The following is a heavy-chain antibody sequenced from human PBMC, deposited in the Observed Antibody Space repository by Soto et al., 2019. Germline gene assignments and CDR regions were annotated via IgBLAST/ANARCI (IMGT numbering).Heavy chain of an antibody. D-gene: IGHD3-22*01. J-gene: IGHJ4*02. CDR2: ISGSGGST. CDR1: GFTFSSYA. V-gene: IGHV3-23*01. Sequence: QSGGSLRLSCAASGFTFSSYAMSWVRQAPGKGLEWVSAISGSGGSTYYADSVKGRFTISRDNSKNTLYLQMNSLRAEDTAVYYCAKALSVVVISFFDYWGQGTLVTVSS. CDR3: AKALSVVVISFFDY.